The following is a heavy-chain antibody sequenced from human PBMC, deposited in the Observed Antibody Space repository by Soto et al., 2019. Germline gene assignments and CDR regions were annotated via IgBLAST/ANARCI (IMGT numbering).Heavy chain of an antibody. V-gene: IGHV3-7*01. CDR2: IKQDGSEK. J-gene: IGHJ4*02. CDR3: ASYSSGWDPGY. Sequence: PGGSLRLSCAASGFTFSSYLMSWVRQAPGKGLEWVANIKQDGSEKYYVDSVKGRFTISRDNAKNSLYLQMNSLRAEDTAVYYCASYSSGWDPGYWGKGT. CDR1: GFTFSSYL. D-gene: IGHD6-19*01.